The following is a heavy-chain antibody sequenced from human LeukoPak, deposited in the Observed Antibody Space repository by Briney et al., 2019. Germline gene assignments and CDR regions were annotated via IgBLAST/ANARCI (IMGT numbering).Heavy chain of an antibody. D-gene: IGHD6-19*01. Sequence: KPSETLSLTCTVSGGSIHGYYWTWVRQPPGKGLEWIGFIYYSGSTQYNPSLKSRATILVDTSNNQFSLMLSSVTAADTAVYYCARHLRPGVAGFDYWGQGALVTVSS. CDR3: ARHLRPGVAGFDY. V-gene: IGHV4-59*08. CDR2: IYYSGST. CDR1: GGSIHGYY. J-gene: IGHJ4*02.